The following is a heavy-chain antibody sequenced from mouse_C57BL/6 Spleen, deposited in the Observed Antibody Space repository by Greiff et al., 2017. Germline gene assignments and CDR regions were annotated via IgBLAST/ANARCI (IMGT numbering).Heavy chain of an antibody. CDR3: RREEAGTDY. Sequence: QVQLQQPGAELVKPGASVKMSCKASGYTFTSYWITWVKQRPGQGLEWIGDIDPGSGSTNYNEKFKSKATLTVDTSSSTAYMQLSSLTSEDAAIYYCRREEAGTDYGGQGTTVTVSS. D-gene: IGHD4-1*01. CDR2: IDPGSGST. V-gene: IGHV1-55*01. J-gene: IGHJ4*01. CDR1: GYTFTSYW.